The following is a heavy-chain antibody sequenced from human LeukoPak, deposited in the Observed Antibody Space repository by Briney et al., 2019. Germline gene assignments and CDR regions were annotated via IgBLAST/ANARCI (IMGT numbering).Heavy chain of an antibody. CDR1: GFTFSSYS. D-gene: IGHD6-6*01. CDR3: ATSLASARAAGYYFDY. CDR2: LYSSGST. Sequence: GGSLRLSCAASGFTFSSYSMSWVRQAPGKGLEWVSVLYSSGSTYHADSVKGRFTISRDNSKNTLSLQMNSLRAEDTAVYYCATSLASARAAGYYFDYWGQGTLVTVS. V-gene: IGHV3-66*01. J-gene: IGHJ4*02.